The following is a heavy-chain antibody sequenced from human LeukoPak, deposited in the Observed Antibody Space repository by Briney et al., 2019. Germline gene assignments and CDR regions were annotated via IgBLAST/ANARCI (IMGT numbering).Heavy chain of an antibody. J-gene: IGHJ6*02. CDR3: AKDGMDV. CDR2: ISYDGSNK. V-gene: IGHV3-30*18. Sequence: PGGSLRLSCAASGFTFSSYGMHWVRQAPGKGLEWVAVISYDGSNKYYADSVKGRFTISRDNSKNTLYLQMNSLRAEDTAVYYYAKDGMDVWGQGTTVTVSS. CDR1: GFTFSSYG.